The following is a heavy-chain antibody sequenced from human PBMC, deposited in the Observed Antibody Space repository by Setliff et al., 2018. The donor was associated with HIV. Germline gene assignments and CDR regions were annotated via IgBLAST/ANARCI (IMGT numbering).Heavy chain of an antibody. V-gene: IGHV4-34*01. CDR1: GGSFSGYY. J-gene: IGHJ4*02. Sequence: PSETLSLTCAVYGGSFSGYYWSWIRQPPGKGLEWIGEINHSGSTNYNPSLKSRVTISVETSMDQFSRKLNSVTAADTAVYYCAAASSWDPLLDYWGQGTLVTVSS. D-gene: IGHD6-13*01. CDR2: INHSGST. CDR3: AAASSWDPLLDY.